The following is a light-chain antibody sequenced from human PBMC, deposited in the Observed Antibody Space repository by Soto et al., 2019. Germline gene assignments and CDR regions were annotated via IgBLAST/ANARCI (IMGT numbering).Light chain of an antibody. CDR2: DAS. Sequence: DIPMTQSPSTLSASVGDRVTITCRASQSISSWLAWYQQKPGKAPKVLIYDASSWAGGVPSRFTGSGSGTEFTLTINSLQPDDFATYYCQQYSVYWTFGQGTKVDIK. CDR3: QQYSVYWT. J-gene: IGKJ1*01. V-gene: IGKV1-5*01. CDR1: QSISSW.